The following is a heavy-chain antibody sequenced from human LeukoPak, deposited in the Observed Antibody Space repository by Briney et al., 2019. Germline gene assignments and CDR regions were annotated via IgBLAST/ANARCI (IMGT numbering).Heavy chain of an antibody. CDR2: IYYSGST. J-gene: IGHJ3*02. CDR3: ARYIVSYPHDAFDI. V-gene: IGHV4-59*01. CDR1: GGSISSYY. Sequence: SETLSLTCTVSGGSISSYYWLWLRQPPGKGLEWLGYIYYSGSTSYNPSLKSRVTISVDTSKKQFSLKLSSVTAADTAFYYCARYIVSYPHDAFDIWGQGTMVTVSS. D-gene: IGHD1-26*01.